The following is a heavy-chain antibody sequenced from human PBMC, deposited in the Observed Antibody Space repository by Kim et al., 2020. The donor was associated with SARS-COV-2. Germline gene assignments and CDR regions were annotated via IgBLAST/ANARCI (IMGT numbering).Heavy chain of an antibody. Sequence: SETLSLTCAVYGGSFSGYYWSWIRQPPGKGLEWIGEINHSGSTNYNPSLKSRVTISVDTSKNQFSLKLSSVTAADTAVYYCARGSIVVVPAARYYYYYGMDVWGQGTTVTVSS. V-gene: IGHV4-34*01. CDR2: INHSGST. CDR1: GGSFSGYY. J-gene: IGHJ6*02. CDR3: ARGSIVVVPAARYYYYYGMDV. D-gene: IGHD2-2*01.